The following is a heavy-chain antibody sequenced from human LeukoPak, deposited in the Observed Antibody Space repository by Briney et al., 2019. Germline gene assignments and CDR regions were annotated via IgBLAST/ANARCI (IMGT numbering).Heavy chain of an antibody. CDR3: ARGHSYGQRGDY. CDR2: INHSGST. J-gene: IGHJ4*02. D-gene: IGHD5-18*01. CDR1: GGSLSHYY. Sequence: SETLSLTCTVSGGSLSHYYWSWIRQPPGKGLEWIGEINHSGSTNYNPSLKSRVTISVDTSKNQFSLKLSSVTAADTAVYYCARGHSYGQRGDYWGQGTLVTVSS. V-gene: IGHV4-34*01.